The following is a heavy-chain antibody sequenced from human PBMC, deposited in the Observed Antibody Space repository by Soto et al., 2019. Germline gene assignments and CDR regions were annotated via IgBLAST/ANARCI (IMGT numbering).Heavy chain of an antibody. J-gene: IGHJ4*02. CDR2: IWYDGTQK. CDR3: ARAGGTTVTGLWHFYS. D-gene: IGHD4-17*01. Sequence: ESGGGVVQPGRSLRLSCEASGFTFNTYSMHWVRQPPGKGLEWLAAIWYDGTQKYYADSVKGRFIISRDNSKKTLYLEMNSLRAEDTAVYYCARAGGTTVTGLWHFYSWGQGTLVTVSS. CDR1: GFTFNTYS. V-gene: IGHV3-33*01.